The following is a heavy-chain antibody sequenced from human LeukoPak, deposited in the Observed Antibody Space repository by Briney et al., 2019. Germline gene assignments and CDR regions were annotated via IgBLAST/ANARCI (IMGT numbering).Heavy chain of an antibody. CDR2: ISPSGTDT. V-gene: IGHV3-23*01. J-gene: IGHJ5*02. CDR3: AGSNWGEGNWFDP. CDR1: GFTFTSYA. Sequence: GGSLRLSCAASGFTFTSYAMSWVRQAPGKGLEWVSAISPSGTDTYYADSVKGRFTISRDNSRNTLDLQMSSLSAEDTAVYYCAGSNWGEGNWFDPWGQGTLVTVSS. D-gene: IGHD7-27*01.